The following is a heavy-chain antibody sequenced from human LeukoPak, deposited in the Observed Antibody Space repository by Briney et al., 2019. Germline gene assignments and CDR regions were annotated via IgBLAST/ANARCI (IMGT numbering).Heavy chain of an antibody. CDR2: FYYSGST. D-gene: IGHD3-22*01. J-gene: IGHJ3*01. CDR3: ARLRVTYYYDRSAYDAFDF. Sequence: SGTLSLTCTVSGGSISSRPYCWGWIRQPPGKGLEWLGSFYYSGSTSYNPSLKSRVTTSVDTSKNQFSLKLSSVTAADTAVYYCARLRVTYYYDRSAYDAFDFWGQGTMVTVSS. V-gene: IGHV4-39*07. CDR1: GGSISSRPYC.